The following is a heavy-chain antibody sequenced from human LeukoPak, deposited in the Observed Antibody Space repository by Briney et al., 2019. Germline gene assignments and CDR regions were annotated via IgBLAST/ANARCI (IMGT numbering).Heavy chain of an antibody. CDR2: ISYDGSNK. Sequence: GGSLRLSCAASGVTFSSYGMHWVRQAPGKGLEWVAVISYDGSNKYYADSVKGRFTISRDNFKNTLYLQMNSLRAEDTAVYYCALRDGYNLYYFGYWGQGTLVTVSS. J-gene: IGHJ4*02. D-gene: IGHD5-12*01. V-gene: IGHV3-30*03. CDR3: ALRDGYNLYYFGY. CDR1: GVTFSSYG.